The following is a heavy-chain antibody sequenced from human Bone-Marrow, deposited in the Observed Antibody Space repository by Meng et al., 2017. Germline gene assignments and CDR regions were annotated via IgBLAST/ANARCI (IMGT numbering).Heavy chain of an antibody. J-gene: IGHJ6*02. D-gene: IGHD2-15*01. CDR3: ARDHLRLYCSGGSCYGDKTSYYYYYGMDV. CDR2: ISSSSSYI. V-gene: IGHV3-21*01. Sequence: SCAASGFTFSSYSMNWVRQAPGKGLEWVSSISSSSSYIYYADSVKGRFTISRDNAKNSLYLQMNSLRAEDTAVYYCARDHLRLYCSGGSCYGDKTSYYYYYGMDVWGQGTTVTVSS. CDR1: GFTFSSYS.